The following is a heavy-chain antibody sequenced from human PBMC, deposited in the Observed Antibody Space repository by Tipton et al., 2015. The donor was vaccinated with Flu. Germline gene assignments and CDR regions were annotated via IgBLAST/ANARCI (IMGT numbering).Heavy chain of an antibody. CDR1: GGSFSGYY. CDR2: IFHTGNT. J-gene: IGHJ5*02. D-gene: IGHD4-11*01. V-gene: IGHV4-34*12. Sequence: TLSLTCAVYGGSFSGYYWGWIRQSPGKGLEWIGNIFHTGNTYHNPSLKSRVSISVDRSKNQFALKVISVTAADTAVYYCARRTYSNYVSDPKNWFDPWGQGTLVTVSS. CDR3: ARRTYSNYVSDPKNWFDP.